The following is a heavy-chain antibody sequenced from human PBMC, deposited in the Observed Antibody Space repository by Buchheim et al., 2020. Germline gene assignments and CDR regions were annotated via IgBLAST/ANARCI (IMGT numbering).Heavy chain of an antibody. CDR1: GFTFSDYY. V-gene: IGHV3-11*01. CDR3: ARDDFSSCGGDCSSGWFDP. J-gene: IGHJ5*02. D-gene: IGHD2-21*01. Sequence: VQLVESGGGLVQPGGSLRLSCVASGFTFSDYYMSWIRQAPGKGLEWISYISSSGGVIYYADSVKGRFTISRDNTKNSLYLQMNSLRAEDTAVYYCARDDFSSCGGDCSSGWFDPWGQGTL. CDR2: ISSSGGVI.